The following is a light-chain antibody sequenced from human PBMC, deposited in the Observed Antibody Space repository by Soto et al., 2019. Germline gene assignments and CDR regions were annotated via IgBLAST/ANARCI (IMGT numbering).Light chain of an antibody. CDR3: ATWDDSLNGLYV. Sequence: QSALTQSPSASGTPGQRVTISCSGSNSNGGRNGVNWYQQLPGTAPKLLVYSNNQRPSGVPDRFSGSKSGTSASLAISGLQSEDEADYYCATWDDSLNGLYVFGTGTKLTVL. CDR2: SNN. CDR1: NSNGGRNG. J-gene: IGLJ1*01. V-gene: IGLV1-44*01.